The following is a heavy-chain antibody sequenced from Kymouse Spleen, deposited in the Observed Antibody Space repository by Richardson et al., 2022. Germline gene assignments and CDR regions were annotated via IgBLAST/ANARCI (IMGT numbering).Heavy chain of an antibody. V-gene: IGHV3-33*01. CDR3: ARGITGTHDAFDI. D-gene: IGHD1-7*01. J-gene: IGHJ3*02. CDR2: IWYDGSNK. CDR1: GFTFSSYG. Sequence: QVQLVESGGGVVQPGRSLRLSCAASGFTFSSYGMHWVRQAPGKGLEWVAVIWYDGSNKYYADSVKGRFTISRDNSKNTLYLQMNSLRAEDTAVYYCARGITGTHDAFDIWGQGTMVTVSS.